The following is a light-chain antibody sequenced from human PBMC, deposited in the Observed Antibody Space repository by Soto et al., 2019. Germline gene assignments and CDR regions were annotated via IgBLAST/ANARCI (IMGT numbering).Light chain of an antibody. CDR2: EVS. CDR3: SSYTSSSTRV. V-gene: IGLV2-14*01. Sequence: QSVLTQPASVSGSPGQSITISCTGTSSDVGGYNYVSWYQQHPGKAPKLMIYEVSNRPSGVSNRFSGSKSGNTASLTISGLQAEDEADYYCSSYTSSSTRVFGTGTKSPS. CDR1: SSDVGGYNY. J-gene: IGLJ1*01.